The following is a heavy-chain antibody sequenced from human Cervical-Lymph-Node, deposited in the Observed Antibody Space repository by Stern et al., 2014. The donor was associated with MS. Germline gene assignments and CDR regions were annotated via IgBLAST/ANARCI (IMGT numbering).Heavy chain of an antibody. CDR1: GFTFSDYY. J-gene: IGHJ5*02. CDR3: ARGCGGGSCYYGKLLLLKPQNWFDP. CDR2: ISSSGSTI. Sequence: VQLVESGGGLVKPGGSLRLSCAASGFTFSDYYMSWIRQAPGKGLEWVSYISSSGSTIYYADSVKGRFTISRDNAKNSLYLQMNSLRAEDTAVYYCARGCGGGSCYYGKLLLLKPQNWFDPWGQGTLVTVSS. D-gene: IGHD2-15*01. V-gene: IGHV3-11*01.